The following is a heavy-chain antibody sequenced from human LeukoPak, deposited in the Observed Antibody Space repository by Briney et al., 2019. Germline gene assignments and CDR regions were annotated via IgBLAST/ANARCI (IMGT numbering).Heavy chain of an antibody. Sequence: RGSLRLSRAASVFTLTSYAMSWVRQAPGKGLEWVSAISGSGGRTYYADSVKGRFTISRDNTKNTLYLQMNSQRAEDTAVYYCAKFLPTHIVVANYYFDYWGQGTLVTVSS. CDR1: VFTLTSYA. D-gene: IGHD2-21*01. J-gene: IGHJ4*02. V-gene: IGHV3-23*01. CDR3: AKFLPTHIVVANYYFDY. CDR2: ISGSGGRT.